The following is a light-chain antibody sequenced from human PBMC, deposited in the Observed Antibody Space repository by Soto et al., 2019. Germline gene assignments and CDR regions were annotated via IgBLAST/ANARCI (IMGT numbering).Light chain of an antibody. Sequence: ESVLTQSPGTLSVSPGERATLSCRASQSVSSDLAWYHQKPGQAPRLLIYGASTRATGIPARFSGSGSGTEFTLTINSLQSEDFAVYYCQQYNNWPRTFGQGTKVDI. J-gene: IGKJ1*01. CDR3: QQYNNWPRT. V-gene: IGKV3-15*01. CDR1: QSVSSD. CDR2: GAS.